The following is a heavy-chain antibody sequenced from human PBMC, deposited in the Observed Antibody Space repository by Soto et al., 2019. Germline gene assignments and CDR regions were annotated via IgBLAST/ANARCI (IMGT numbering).Heavy chain of an antibody. CDR2: ISGSGGST. J-gene: IGHJ4*02. Sequence: EVQLMESGGGLVQPGGSLRLSCAASGCTFSSYAMSWVRQAPGKGLEWVSAISGSGGSTYYADSVKGRFTISRDNSKNPLYLQMNSLRAEDTAVYYCAKGLHLGSTVSFDYWGQGTLVTVSS. CDR3: AKGLHLGSTVSFDY. V-gene: IGHV3-23*01. CDR1: GCTFSSYA. D-gene: IGHD4-17*01.